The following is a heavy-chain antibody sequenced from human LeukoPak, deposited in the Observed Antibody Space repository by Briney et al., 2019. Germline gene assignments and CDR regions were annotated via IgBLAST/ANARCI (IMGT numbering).Heavy chain of an antibody. CDR2: INSEGSGT. CDR1: GFTFDDYA. V-gene: IGHV3-74*01. CDR3: GSVFDY. J-gene: IGHJ4*02. Sequence: PGRSLRLSCAASGFTFDDYAMHWVRQAPGKGLVWVSRINSEGSGTSYADFVKGRFTISRDNAKNTVFLQMNSLRVEDTAVYYRGSVFDYWGQGALVTVSS.